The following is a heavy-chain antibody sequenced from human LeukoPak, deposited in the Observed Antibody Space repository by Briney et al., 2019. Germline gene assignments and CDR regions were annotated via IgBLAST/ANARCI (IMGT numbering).Heavy chain of an antibody. CDR2: IYPGGSDT. D-gene: IGHD2-15*01. CDR1: GYSFTSYW. V-gene: IGHV5-51*01. J-gene: IGHJ4*02. CDR3: AISGYCSGGSCLLFGY. Sequence: GESLKISCKGSGYSFTSYWIGWVRQMPGKGLEWMGIIYPGGSDTRYSPSFQGQVTISADKSISTAYLQWSSLKASDTAMYYCAISGYCSGGSCLLFGYWGQGTLVTVSS.